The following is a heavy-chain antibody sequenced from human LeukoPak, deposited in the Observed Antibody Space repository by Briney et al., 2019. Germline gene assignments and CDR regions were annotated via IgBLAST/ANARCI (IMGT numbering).Heavy chain of an antibody. CDR3: ARNIRGGATYLDY. J-gene: IGHJ4*02. CDR1: GGSISNYF. D-gene: IGHD1-26*01. Sequence: SETLSLTCTVSGGSISNYFWTWIRQPAGKGLEWIGRIYSSGTTNYNPSLKSRVTMSVDTSKNQFSLKMTSVTAADTAVYYCARNIRGGATYLDYWGQGTLVTVSS. V-gene: IGHV4-4*07. CDR2: IYSSGTT.